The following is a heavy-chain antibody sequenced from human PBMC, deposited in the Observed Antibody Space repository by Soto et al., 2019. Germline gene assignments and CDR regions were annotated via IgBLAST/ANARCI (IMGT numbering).Heavy chain of an antibody. J-gene: IGHJ6*02. Sequence: ASETLSLTCTVSGGSISSGGYYWSWIRQHPGKGLEWIGYIYYSGSTYYNPSLKSRVTISVDTSKNKFSLKLSSVTAADTAVYYCASVGYSYGTYYYYGMDVWGQGTTVTVSS. CDR2: IYYSGST. D-gene: IGHD5-18*01. V-gene: IGHV4-31*03. CDR1: GGSISSGGYY. CDR3: ASVGYSYGTYYYYGMDV.